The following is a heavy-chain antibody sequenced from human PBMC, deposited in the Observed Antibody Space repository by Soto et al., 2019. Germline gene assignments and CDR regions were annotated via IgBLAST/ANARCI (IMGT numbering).Heavy chain of an antibody. D-gene: IGHD3-16*01. CDR1: GFTFSDYY. V-gene: IGHV3-11*06. J-gene: IGHJ6*02. Sequence: GGSLRLSCAASGFTFSDYYMSWIRQAPGKGLEWVSYISSSSSYTNYADSVKGRFTISRDNAKNSLYLQMNSLRAEDTAVYYCARTAGFDYYGMDVWGQGTTVTVSS. CDR3: ARTAGFDYYGMDV. CDR2: ISSSSSYT.